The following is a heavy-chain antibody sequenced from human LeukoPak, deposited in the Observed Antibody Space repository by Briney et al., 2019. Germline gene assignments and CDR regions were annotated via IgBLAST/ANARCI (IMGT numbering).Heavy chain of an antibody. CDR2: ISYEGTNI. CDR1: GFTFTNYA. Sequence: GGSLRLSCAASGFTFTNYAIQWVRQPPGKGLEWVAVISYEGTNIYYGDSVKGRFTISRDNSKNTVYPQMNNLRAEDTAVYHCARGLTNFDASSPPVYWGQGTLVTVSS. J-gene: IGHJ4*02. D-gene: IGHD2-8*01. V-gene: IGHV3-30*01. CDR3: ARGLTNFDASSPPVY.